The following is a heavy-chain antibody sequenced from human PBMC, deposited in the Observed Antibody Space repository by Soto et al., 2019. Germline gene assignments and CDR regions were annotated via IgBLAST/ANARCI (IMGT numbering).Heavy chain of an antibody. CDR3: AHRGAYGDYDY. D-gene: IGHD4-17*01. V-gene: IGHV2-5*02. Sequence: QITLKESGPPLVKPTQTLTLTCTFSGFSLSTSGVGVAWIRQPPRTAPEWLAFIYWDDDKRYSPSLKSRLTXTXXTAKNQVVLTMTNVDPVDTATYYCAHRGAYGDYDYWGQGTLVTVSS. J-gene: IGHJ4*02. CDR2: IYWDDDK. CDR1: GFSLSTSGVG.